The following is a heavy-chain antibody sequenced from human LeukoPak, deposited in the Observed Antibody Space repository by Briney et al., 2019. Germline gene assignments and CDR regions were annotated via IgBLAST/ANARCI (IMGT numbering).Heavy chain of an antibody. CDR2: ISISGDDT. CDR3: ANPEWGTYLVGFDY. V-gene: IGHV3-23*01. CDR1: GFTFSSSA. J-gene: IGHJ4*02. Sequence: GGSLRPSCAASGFTFSSSAMNWVRQAPGKGLEWVSAISISGDDTYYAESVKGRFTISRDNSKNTLYLRMNSLRAEDTAVYFCANPEWGTYLVGFDYWGQGTLVTVSS. D-gene: IGHD1-26*01.